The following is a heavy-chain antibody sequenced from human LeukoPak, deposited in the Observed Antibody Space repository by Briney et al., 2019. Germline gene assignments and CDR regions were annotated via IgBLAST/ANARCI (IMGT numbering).Heavy chain of an antibody. V-gene: IGHV3-23*01. CDR2: ISGSGGST. CDR1: GFTFSSYA. Sequence: PGGSLRLSCAASGFTFSSYAMSWVRQAPGKGLEWVSAISGSGGSTYYADSVKGRFTISRDNSKNTLYLQMNSLRAEDTAVYYCARGGSGSYLTAGNRAFDIWAKGQWSPSLQ. D-gene: IGHD1-26*01. CDR3: ARGGSGSYLTAGNRAFDI. J-gene: IGHJ3*02.